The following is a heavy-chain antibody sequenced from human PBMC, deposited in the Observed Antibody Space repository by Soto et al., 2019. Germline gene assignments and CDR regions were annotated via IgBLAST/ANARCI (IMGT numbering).Heavy chain of an antibody. D-gene: IGHD3-22*01. V-gene: IGHV1-69*11. CDR2: IIPVLGTP. CDR1: GGSLSNYG. CDR3: ARGDATKIVVTTYYAMDV. J-gene: IGHJ6*02. Sequence: QVQLVQSGAEVKKPGSSVKVSCKASGGSLSNYGISWVRQAPGQGLEWMGAIIPVLGTPTYAQKFQDRVTITADESTTTVYMEVRSLTSEDTAVYYCARGDATKIVVTTYYAMDVWGQGTTVTVSS.